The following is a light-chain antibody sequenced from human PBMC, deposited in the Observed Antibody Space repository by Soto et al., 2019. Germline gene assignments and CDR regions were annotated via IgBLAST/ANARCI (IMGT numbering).Light chain of an antibody. CDR1: QSVSSH. J-gene: IGKJ2*01. V-gene: IGKV3-11*01. Sequence: DIVLTQSPATLSLSPGERATLSCRASQSVSSHLAWYQQKPGQAPRLLIYDASNRATGIPGRFTGSGSWTDFTLTISSLGPEDSAVYYCHQRVNWPRTFGQGTKLEIK. CDR2: DAS. CDR3: HQRVNWPRT.